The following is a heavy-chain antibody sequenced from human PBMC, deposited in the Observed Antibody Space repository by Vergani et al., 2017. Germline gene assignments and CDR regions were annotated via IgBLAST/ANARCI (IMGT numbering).Heavy chain of an antibody. V-gene: IGHV3-64*01. Sequence: EVQLVESGGGLVQPGGSLRLSCAASGFTFSSYAMHWVRQAPGKGLEYVSAISSNGGSTYYANSVKGRFTISRDNSKNTLYLQMGSLRAEDMAVYYCARPNPGDDAFDIWGQGTMVTVSS. CDR3: ARPNPGDDAFDI. J-gene: IGHJ3*02. CDR1: GFTFSSYA. CDR2: ISSNGGST. D-gene: IGHD3-16*01.